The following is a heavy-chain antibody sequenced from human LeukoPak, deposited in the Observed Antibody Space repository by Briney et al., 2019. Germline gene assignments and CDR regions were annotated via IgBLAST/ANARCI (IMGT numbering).Heavy chain of an antibody. CDR3: ARGGRYNFDY. CDR2: IKKDGSDK. J-gene: IGHJ4*02. V-gene: IGHV3-7*01. Sequence: GGSLRLSCAASGFTFSTYWMNWVRQAPGKGLEWVASIKKDGSDKYYVDSVKGRFSISRDNAKNTLYLQMNSLRTEDTAVYYCARGGRYNFDYWGQGTLVTVSS. CDR1: GFTFSTYW. D-gene: IGHD5-24*01.